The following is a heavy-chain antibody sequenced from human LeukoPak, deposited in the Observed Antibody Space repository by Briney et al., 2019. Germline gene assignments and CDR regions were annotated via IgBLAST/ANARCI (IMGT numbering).Heavy chain of an antibody. Sequence: ASVKVSCKVSGYTLTELSMHWVRQAPGKGLEWMGGFDPEDGETIYAQKFQGRVTMTEDTSTDTAYMELSSLRSEDTAVYYCATPVPAAMIYYYYGMDVWGQGTTVTVS. V-gene: IGHV1-24*01. CDR3: ATPVPAAMIYYYYGMDV. CDR2: FDPEDGET. CDR1: GYTLTELS. J-gene: IGHJ6*02. D-gene: IGHD2-2*01.